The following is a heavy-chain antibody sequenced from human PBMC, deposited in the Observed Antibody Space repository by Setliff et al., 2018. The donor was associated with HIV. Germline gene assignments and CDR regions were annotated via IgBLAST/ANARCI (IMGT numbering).Heavy chain of an antibody. CDR2: IYTSGST. J-gene: IGHJ6*03. CDR1: GGSISSYY. D-gene: IGHD3-22*01. Sequence: SETLSLTCTVSGGSISSYYWSWIRQPPGKGLEWIGSIYTSGSTNYNPSLKSRVTISVDTSKNQFSLKLSSVTAADTAVYYCARGPGHDSSGYYYDYYYTDVWGKGTTVTVSS. CDR3: ARGPGHDSSGYYYDYYYTDV. V-gene: IGHV4-4*08.